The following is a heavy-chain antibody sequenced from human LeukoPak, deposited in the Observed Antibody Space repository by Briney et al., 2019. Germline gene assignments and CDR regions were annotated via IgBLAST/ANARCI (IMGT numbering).Heavy chain of an antibody. J-gene: IGHJ3*02. CDR1: GFTFSSYG. CDR2: ISYDGSNK. D-gene: IGHD3-22*01. CDR3: AKDPSGVYDSSGYYYGRWAFDI. V-gene: IGHV3-30*18. Sequence: PGRSLRLSCAASGFTFSSYGMHWVRQAPGKGLEWVAVISYDGSNKYYADSMKGRFTISRDNSKNTLYLQMNSLRAEDTAVYYCAKDPSGVYDSSGYYYGRWAFDIWGQGTMVTVSS.